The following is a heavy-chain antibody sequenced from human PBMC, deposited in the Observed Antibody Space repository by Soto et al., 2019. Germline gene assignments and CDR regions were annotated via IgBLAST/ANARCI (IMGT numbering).Heavy chain of an antibody. D-gene: IGHD5-12*01. CDR2: INLSDEST. V-gene: IGHV1-46*03. CDR1: GYTFTKYY. CDR3: ARDQSGYENFDN. Sequence: QVQVVHSGAEVKKPGASVRVSCKATGYTFTKYYMHWVRQAPGQGLEWMGIINLSDESTSYAQKFQGRVTMTRDTSTSTVYTELSSLRSEDTAVYFCARDQSGYENFDNWGQGTLVTVSS. J-gene: IGHJ4*02.